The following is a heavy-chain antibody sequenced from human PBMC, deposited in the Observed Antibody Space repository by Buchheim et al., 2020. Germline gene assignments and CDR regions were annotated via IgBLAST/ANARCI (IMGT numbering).Heavy chain of an antibody. J-gene: IGHJ4*02. D-gene: IGHD2-2*01. Sequence: QLQLQESGPGLVKPSETLSLTCTVSGGSISSSSYYWGWIRQPPGKGLEWIGSIYYSGSTYYNPSLKSRVTISVDTSKNQFSLKLSSVTAADTAVYYCARRTWDIVVVPAAMLEDYWGQGTL. CDR3: ARRTWDIVVVPAAMLEDY. CDR1: GGSISSSSYY. CDR2: IYYSGST. V-gene: IGHV4-39*01.